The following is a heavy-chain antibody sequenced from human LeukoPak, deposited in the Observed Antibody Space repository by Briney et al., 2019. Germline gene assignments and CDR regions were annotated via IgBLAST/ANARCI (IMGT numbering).Heavy chain of an antibody. V-gene: IGHV1-69*05. CDR2: IIPIFGTA. D-gene: IGHD2/OR15-2a*01. Sequence: SVKVSCKASGYTFTSYGISWVRQAPGQGLEWMGGIIPIFGTANYAQKFQGRVTITTDESTSTAYMELSSLRSEDTAVYYCAFPSMMGSLYFDYWGQGTLVTVSS. CDR1: GYTFTSYG. J-gene: IGHJ4*02. CDR3: AFPSMMGSLYFDY.